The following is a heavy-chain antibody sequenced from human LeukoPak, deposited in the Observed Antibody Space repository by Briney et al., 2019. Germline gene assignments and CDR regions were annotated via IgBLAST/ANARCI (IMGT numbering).Heavy chain of an antibody. CDR1: GYSFTSYW. D-gene: IGHD6-19*01. CDR2: IDPSDSYI. J-gene: IGHJ4*02. Sequence: LGESLKISCKGSGYSFTSYWISWVRQMPGKGLEWMGKIDPSDSYINYSPSFQGHVTISADKSISTAYLQWSSLSASDTAVYYCATTRTGYSSGWSDYWGQGTLVTVSS. V-gene: IGHV5-10-1*01. CDR3: ATTRTGYSSGWSDY.